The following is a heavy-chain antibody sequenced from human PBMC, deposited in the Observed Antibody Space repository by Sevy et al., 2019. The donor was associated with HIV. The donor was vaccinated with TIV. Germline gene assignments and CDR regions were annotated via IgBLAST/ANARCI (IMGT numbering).Heavy chain of an antibody. V-gene: IGHV3-48*03. CDR3: ARGTATYYYGSGGMDV. CDR1: GFTFNTYE. J-gene: IGHJ6*02. D-gene: IGHD3-10*01. CDR2: ITYSGSTT. Sequence: WGSLRLSCAASGFTFNTYEMNWVRQAPGKGLEWISYITYSGSTTYYAESVKSRFTISRDNAKNSLSLQMNSLRPEDTAVYYCARGTATYYYGSGGMDVWGQGTTVTVSS.